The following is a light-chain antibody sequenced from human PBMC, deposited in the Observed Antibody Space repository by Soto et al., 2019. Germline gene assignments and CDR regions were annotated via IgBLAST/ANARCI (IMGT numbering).Light chain of an antibody. CDR2: RAS. J-gene: IGKJ5*01. V-gene: IGKV3-15*01. Sequence: KLMTQSAAPLAVSAGDRVTPSCRASQSVRSNSAWYQQKPGQAPRLLIYRASTRATGIPARFSGSGYETEFTLTISSLQSEDFAVYYCQQYIKWPITFGQGTRLEIK. CDR1: QSVRSN. CDR3: QQYIKWPIT.